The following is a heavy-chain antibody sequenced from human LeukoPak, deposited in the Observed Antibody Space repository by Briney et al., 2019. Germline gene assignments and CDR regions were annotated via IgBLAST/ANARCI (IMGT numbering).Heavy chain of an antibody. D-gene: IGHD5-18*01. CDR3: ARLEDTAIPFDY. Sequence: SETLSLTCTVSGGSISSYYWSWIRQPPGKGLEWIGEINHSGSTNYNPSLKSRVTISVDTSKNQFSLKLSSVTAADTAVYYCARLEDTAIPFDYWGQGTLVTVSS. CDR1: GGSISSYY. V-gene: IGHV4-34*01. CDR2: INHSGST. J-gene: IGHJ4*02.